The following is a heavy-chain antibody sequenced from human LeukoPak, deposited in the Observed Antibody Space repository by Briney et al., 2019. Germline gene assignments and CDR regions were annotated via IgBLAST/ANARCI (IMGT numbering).Heavy chain of an antibody. Sequence: PGGSLRLSCAASGFTFSSYAMSWVRQAPGKGLEWVSAISGSGGSTYYADSVKGRFTISRDNSKNTLYLQMNSLRAEDAAVYYFAKEVARVMITFGGVYFDYWGQGTLVTVSS. D-gene: IGHD3-16*01. J-gene: IGHJ4*02. CDR3: AKEVARVMITFGGVYFDY. CDR1: GFTFSSYA. CDR2: ISGSGGST. V-gene: IGHV3-23*01.